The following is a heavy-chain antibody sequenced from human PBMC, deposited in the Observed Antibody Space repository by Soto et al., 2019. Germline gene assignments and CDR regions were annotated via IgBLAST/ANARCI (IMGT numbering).Heavy chain of an antibody. CDR3: ARSYGDFPNFDY. Sequence: SETLSLTCTVSGGSISSYYWSWIRQPPGKGLEWIGYIYYSGSTNYNPSLKSRVTISVDTSKNQFSLKLSSVTAADTAVYYCARSYGDFPNFDYWGQGTLVTVSS. CDR1: GGSISSYY. CDR2: IYYSGST. V-gene: IGHV4-59*01. D-gene: IGHD4-17*01. J-gene: IGHJ4*02.